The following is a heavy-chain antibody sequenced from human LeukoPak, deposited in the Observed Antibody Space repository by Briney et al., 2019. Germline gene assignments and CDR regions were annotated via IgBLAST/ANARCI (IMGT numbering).Heavy chain of an antibody. CDR3: VKGFGYCSSTSCYGNWFDP. D-gene: IGHD2-2*01. J-gene: IGHJ5*02. CDR2: ISSNGGST. CDR1: GFTFSSYA. V-gene: IGHV3-64D*06. Sequence: GGSLRLSCLASGFTFSSYAMHWVRQAPGKGLEYVSAISSNGGSTYYADSVKGRFTISRDNSKNTLYLQMSSLRAEDTAVYYCVKGFGYCSSTSCYGNWFDPWGQGTLVTVSS.